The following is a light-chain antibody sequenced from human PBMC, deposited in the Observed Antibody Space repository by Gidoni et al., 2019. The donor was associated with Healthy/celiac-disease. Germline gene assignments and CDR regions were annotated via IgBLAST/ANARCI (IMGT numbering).Light chain of an antibody. CDR2: AAS. CDR1: QGISSY. V-gene: IGKV1-8*01. Sequence: IRITQSPSSLSASTGDRVTITCRASQGISSYLNWYQQKPGKAPKLLIYAASTLQSGVPSRFSGSGSGTDFTLTISCLQSEDFATYYCQQYYSYPPGFGQGTKLEIK. J-gene: IGKJ2*03. CDR3: QQYYSYPPG.